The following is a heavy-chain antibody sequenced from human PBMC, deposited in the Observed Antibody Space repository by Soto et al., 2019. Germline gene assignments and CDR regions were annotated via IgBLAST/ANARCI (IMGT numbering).Heavy chain of an antibody. J-gene: IGHJ6*02. D-gene: IGHD6-6*01. V-gene: IGHV1-3*01. CDR1: GYTFSSYY. CDR3: ARGRSSSGYYYGMDV. Sequence: GSVKVSCKASGYTFSSYYIHWVRQAPGQSLEWIGRINANNGSTKYAQKFKGRLTITRDTSASTAYMELSSLRSEDTAVYYCARGRSSSGYYYGMDVWGQGTTVTVSS. CDR2: INANNGST.